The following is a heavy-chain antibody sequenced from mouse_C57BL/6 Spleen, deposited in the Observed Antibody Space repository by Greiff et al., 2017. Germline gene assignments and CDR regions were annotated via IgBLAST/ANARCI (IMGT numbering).Heavy chain of an antibody. Sequence: EVQLQESEGGLVQPGSSMKLSCTASGFTFSDYYMAWVRQVPEKGLEWVANINYDGSSTYYLDSLKSRFIISRDNAKNILYLQMSSLKSEDTATYYCASYYYGSSFAYWGQGTLVTVSA. CDR2: INYDGSST. CDR1: GFTFSDYY. CDR3: ASYYYGSSFAY. V-gene: IGHV5-16*01. J-gene: IGHJ3*01. D-gene: IGHD1-1*01.